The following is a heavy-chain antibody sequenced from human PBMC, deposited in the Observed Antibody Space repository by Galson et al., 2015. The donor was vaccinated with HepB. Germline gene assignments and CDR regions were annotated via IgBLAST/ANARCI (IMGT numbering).Heavy chain of an antibody. D-gene: IGHD2-2*01. CDR3: ARVLHSSTRDDAFDI. CDR1: GYTFTGYY. V-gene: IGHV1-2*02. Sequence: SVKVSCKASGYTFTGYYMHWVRQAPGQGLEWMGWINPNSGGTNYAQKFQGRVTMTRDTSISTAYMELSRLRSDDTAVYYCARVLHSSTRDDAFDIWGQGTMVTVSS. J-gene: IGHJ3*02. CDR2: INPNSGGT.